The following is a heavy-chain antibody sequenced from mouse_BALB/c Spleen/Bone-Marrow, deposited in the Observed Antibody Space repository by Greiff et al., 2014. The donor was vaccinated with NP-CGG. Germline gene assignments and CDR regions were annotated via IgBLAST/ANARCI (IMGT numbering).Heavy chain of an antibody. CDR2: INSGGSYT. CDR3: ARGDWDEAMDY. V-gene: IGHV5-9-1*01. Sequence: EVMLVASGGGLVKPGGSLKLSCAASGFTFSSYAMSWVRLTPETRLEWVATINSGGSYTYYPDSVKGRFTISRDNAKNTLYLQMSSLRSEDTAMYYCARGDWDEAMDYWGQGTSVTVST. D-gene: IGHD4-1*01. CDR1: GFTFSSYA. J-gene: IGHJ4*01.